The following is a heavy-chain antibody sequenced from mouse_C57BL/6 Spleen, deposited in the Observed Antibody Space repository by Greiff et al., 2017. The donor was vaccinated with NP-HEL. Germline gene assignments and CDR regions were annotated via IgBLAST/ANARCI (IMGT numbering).Heavy chain of an antibody. CDR3: AMRGVNFDY. J-gene: IGHJ2*01. CDR2: ISSGSSTI. D-gene: IGHD2-2*01. V-gene: IGHV5-17*01. CDR1: GFTFSDYG. Sequence: EVKVVESGGGLVKPGGSLKLSCAASGFTFSDYGMHWVRQAPEKGLEWVAYISSGSSTIYYADTVKGRFTISRDNAKNTLFLQMTSLRSEDAAMYYCAMRGVNFDYWGQGTTLTVSS.